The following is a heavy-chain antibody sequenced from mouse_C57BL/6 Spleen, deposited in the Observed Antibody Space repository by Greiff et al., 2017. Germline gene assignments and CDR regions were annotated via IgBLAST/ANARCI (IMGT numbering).Heavy chain of an antibody. CDR1: GYTFTSYW. J-gene: IGHJ4*01. CDR3: TKWAAHATGYYAMDY. CDR2: INPSSGYT. Sequence: QVQLQQSGAELAKPGASVKLSCKASGYTFTSYWMHWVKQRPGQGLEWIGYINPSSGYTKYNQKLQDKATLTADKSSSTAYMQLSSLTYEDSAVYYCTKWAAHATGYYAMDYWGQVASVTVSS. V-gene: IGHV1-7*01. D-gene: IGHD3-2*02.